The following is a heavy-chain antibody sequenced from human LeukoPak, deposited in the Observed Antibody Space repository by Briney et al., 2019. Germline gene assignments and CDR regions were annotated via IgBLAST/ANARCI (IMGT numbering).Heavy chain of an antibody. CDR3: ARDRYDAFDI. CDR1: GGTFTIYA. J-gene: IGHJ3*02. CDR2: INPNSGGT. Sequence: GASVKVSCKASGGTFTIYAISWVRQAPGQGLEWMGWINPNSGGTNYAQKFQGRVTMTRDTSISTAYMELSRLRSDDTAVYYCARDRYDAFDIWGEGTMVTVSS. D-gene: IGHD1-1*01. V-gene: IGHV1-2*02.